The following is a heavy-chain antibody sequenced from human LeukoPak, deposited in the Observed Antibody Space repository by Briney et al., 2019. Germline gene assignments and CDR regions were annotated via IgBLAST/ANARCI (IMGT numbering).Heavy chain of an antibody. J-gene: IGHJ4*02. D-gene: IGHD6-13*01. CDR3: ARVGSWRRRELGHSDY. Sequence: PSETLSLTCTVSGDSVSNGNYYWSWLRQPPGKALEWIGYIYYTGKTYYNPSLKSRVTISVDTSKNQFSLKLSSVTAAGTAVYYCARVGSWRRRELGHSDYWGQGTLVTVSS. V-gene: IGHV4-61*01. CDR1: GDSVSNGNYY. CDR2: IYYTGKT.